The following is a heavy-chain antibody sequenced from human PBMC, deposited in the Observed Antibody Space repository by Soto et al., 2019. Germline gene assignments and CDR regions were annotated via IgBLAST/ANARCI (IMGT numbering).Heavy chain of an antibody. J-gene: IGHJ6*02. CDR1: GYTFTSYA. CDR2: INAGNGNT. Sequence: GASVKVSCKASGYTFTSYAMHCVRQAPGQRLEWMGWINAGNGNTKYSQKFQGRVTITRDTSASTAYMELSSLRSEDTAVYYCAKGTPVGNPLYYQSGMDVWGQGTTVTVSS. D-gene: IGHD1-26*01. CDR3: AKGTPVGNPLYYQSGMDV. V-gene: IGHV1-3*01.